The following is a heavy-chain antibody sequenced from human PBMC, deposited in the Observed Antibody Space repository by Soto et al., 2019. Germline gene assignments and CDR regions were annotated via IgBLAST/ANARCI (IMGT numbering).Heavy chain of an antibody. CDR1: GFTFSSYA. CDR3: AKDSKVSSTVTSLMDV. Sequence: GGSLRLSCAASGFTFSSYAMSWVRQAPGKGLEWVSAISGSGGSTYYADSVKGRFTISRDNSKNTLYLQMNSLRAEDTAVYYCAKDSKVSSTVTSLMDVWGKGTTVTVSS. V-gene: IGHV3-23*01. CDR2: ISGSGGST. D-gene: IGHD4-17*01. J-gene: IGHJ6*03.